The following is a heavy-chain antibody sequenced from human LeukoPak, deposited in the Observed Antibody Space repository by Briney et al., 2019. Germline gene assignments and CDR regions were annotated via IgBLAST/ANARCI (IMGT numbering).Heavy chain of an antibody. CDR2: IRYDGSNK. J-gene: IGHJ4*01. D-gene: IGHD3-10*01. Sequence: GGSLRLSCAASGFTFSSYGMHWVRQAPGKGLEWVAFIRYDGSNKYYADSVKGRFTISRDNSKNTLYLEMNSLRAEDTAVYYRASGELTLGIPDYWGQGTLVNISS. CDR3: ASGELTLGIPDY. V-gene: IGHV3-30*02. CDR1: GFTFSSYG.